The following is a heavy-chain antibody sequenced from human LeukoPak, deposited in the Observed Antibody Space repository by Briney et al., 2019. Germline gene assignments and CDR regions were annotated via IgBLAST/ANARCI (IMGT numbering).Heavy chain of an antibody. D-gene: IGHD3-22*01. Sequence: ASVKVSCKVSGYTLTELSMHWVRQAPGKGLEWMGGFDPEDGETIYAQKLQGRVTMTTDTSTSTAYMELRSLRSDDTAVYYCARGRYYDSSGYLDYWGQGTLVTVSS. CDR2: FDPEDGET. J-gene: IGHJ4*02. CDR3: ARGRYYDSSGYLDY. V-gene: IGHV1-24*01. CDR1: GYTLTELS.